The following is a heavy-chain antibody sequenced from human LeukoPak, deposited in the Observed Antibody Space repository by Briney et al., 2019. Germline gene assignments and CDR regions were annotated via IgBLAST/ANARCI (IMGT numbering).Heavy chain of an antibody. CDR1: GGSFSGYY. CDR2: INHSGST. CDR3: ARLVRIVVVPAAIRYYYYGMDV. Sequence: SETLSLTCAVYGGSFSGYYWSWIRQPPGKGLEWIGEINHSGSTNYNPSLKSRVTISVDTSKNQFSLKLSSVTAAYTAVYYCARLVRIVVVPAAIRYYYYGMDVWGQGTTVTVSS. D-gene: IGHD2-2*02. J-gene: IGHJ6*02. V-gene: IGHV4-34*01.